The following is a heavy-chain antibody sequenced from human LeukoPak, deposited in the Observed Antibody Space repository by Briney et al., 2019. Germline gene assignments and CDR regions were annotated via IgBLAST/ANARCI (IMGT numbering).Heavy chain of an antibody. V-gene: IGHV3-66*01. D-gene: IGHD5-24*01. CDR3: ASCGDGYNYFDY. CDR2: IYSDAGT. J-gene: IGHJ4*02. CDR1: LDSTTSNF. Sequence: ETLSLTCTVSLDSTTSNFWSWVRQPPGKGLEWVSVIYSDAGTYYADSVKGRFTISRDNSKNTLYLQMNNLRAEDTAVYYCASCGDGYNYFDYWGQGTLVTVSS.